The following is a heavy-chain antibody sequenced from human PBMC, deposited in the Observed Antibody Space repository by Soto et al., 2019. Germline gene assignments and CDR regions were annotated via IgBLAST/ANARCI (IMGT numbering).Heavy chain of an antibody. CDR2: ISPGSRYP. Sequence: SLRLYCAGSGFTFVDSYMSWIRQAPGKGLEWLSYISPGSRYPAYADSVKGRFTISRDNAKRSLYLQMMSLTAEDTAIYYCVRGGGGGLFDPWGQGTMVTVSS. D-gene: IGHD2-15*01. CDR3: VRGGGGGLFDP. CDR1: GFTFVDSY. J-gene: IGHJ5*02. V-gene: IGHV3-11*06.